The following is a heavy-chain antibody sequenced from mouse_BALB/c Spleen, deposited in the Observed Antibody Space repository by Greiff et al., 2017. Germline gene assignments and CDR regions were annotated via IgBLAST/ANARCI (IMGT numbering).Heavy chain of an antibody. V-gene: IGHV2-9*02. CDR3: AREAYYRYGFAY. D-gene: IGHD2-14*01. J-gene: IGHJ3*01. CDR1: GFSLTSYG. Sequence: VHLVESGPGLVAPSQSLSITCTVSGFSLTSYGVHWVRQPPGKGLEWLGVIWAGGSTNYNSALMSRLSISKDNSKSQVFLKMNSLQTDDTAMYYCAREAYYRYGFAYWGQGTLVTVSA. CDR2: IWAGGST.